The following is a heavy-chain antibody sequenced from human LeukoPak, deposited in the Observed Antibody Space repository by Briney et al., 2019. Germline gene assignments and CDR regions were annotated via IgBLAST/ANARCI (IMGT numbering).Heavy chain of an antibody. Sequence: SVKVSCKASGGTFSSYAISWVRQAPGQGLEWMGGIIPIFGTANYAQKFQGRVTITADESTSTAYMELSSLRSEDTAVYYCATSGQWLVTGMDVWGQGTTVTVSS. CDR1: GGTFSSYA. V-gene: IGHV1-69*01. CDR3: ATSGQWLVTGMDV. D-gene: IGHD6-19*01. CDR2: IIPIFGTA. J-gene: IGHJ6*02.